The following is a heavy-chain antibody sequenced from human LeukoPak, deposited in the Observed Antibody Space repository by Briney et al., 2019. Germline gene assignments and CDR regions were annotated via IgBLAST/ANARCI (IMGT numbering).Heavy chain of an antibody. V-gene: IGHV4-4*09. CDR1: GDSISNYY. Sequence: SETLSLTCAVSGDSISNYYWSWIRQPPGKGLEWIGYIYTSESTNYNPSLKKPVPSSVDTSKSPFSLRRTSATAADPAVYYCAGTPYCTISGQGAKVTVSS. J-gene: IGHJ3*02. CDR3: AGTPYCTI. D-gene: IGHD2-8*01. CDR2: IYTSEST.